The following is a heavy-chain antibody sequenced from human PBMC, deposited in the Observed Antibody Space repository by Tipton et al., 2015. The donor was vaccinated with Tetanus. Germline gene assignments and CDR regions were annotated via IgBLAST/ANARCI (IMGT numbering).Heavy chain of an antibody. CDR2: IYQSGKI. CDR3: AKVVGWGDYFDS. Sequence: TLSLTCAVSGGSISSGDYSWSWIRQPPGKGLEWIGNIYQSGKIYYKASLRSRLTISIDKSKNQFSLTLTSVNAADTAVYYCAKVVGWGDYFDSWGQGILVTVSS. V-gene: IGHV4-30-2*01. D-gene: IGHD1-26*01. J-gene: IGHJ4*02. CDR1: GGSISSGDYS.